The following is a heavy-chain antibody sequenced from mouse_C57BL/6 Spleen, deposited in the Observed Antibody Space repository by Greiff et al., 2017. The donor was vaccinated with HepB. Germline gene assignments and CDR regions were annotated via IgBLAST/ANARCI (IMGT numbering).Heavy chain of an antibody. CDR1: GFTFSSYA. CDR3: TRDYYGSPGYFDV. V-gene: IGHV5-9-1*02. CDR2: ISSGGDYI. D-gene: IGHD1-1*01. J-gene: IGHJ1*03. Sequence: EVQLVESGEGLVKPGGSLKLSCAASGFTFSSYAMSWVRQTPEKRLEWVAYISSGGDYIYYADTVKGRFTISRDNARNTLYLQMSSLKSEDTAMYYCTRDYYGSPGYFDVWGTGTTVTVSS.